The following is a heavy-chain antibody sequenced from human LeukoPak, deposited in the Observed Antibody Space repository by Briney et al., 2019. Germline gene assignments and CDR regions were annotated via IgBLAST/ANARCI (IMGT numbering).Heavy chain of an antibody. CDR2: IHYSGST. J-gene: IGHJ4*02. CDR3: ARDSVSYYFDY. D-gene: IGHD3-10*01. Sequence: SETLSLTCTVSSGSMNSYYWSWIRQPPGKGLEWIGYIHYSGSTNYNPSLKGRVTMSVDTSKNQFSLNLSSVTAADTAVYYCARDSVSYYFDYWGQGPLVTVSS. CDR1: SGSMNSYY. V-gene: IGHV4-59*01.